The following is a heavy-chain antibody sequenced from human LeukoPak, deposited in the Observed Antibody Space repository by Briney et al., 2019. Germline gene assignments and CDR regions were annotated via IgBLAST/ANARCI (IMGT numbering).Heavy chain of an antibody. Sequence: GGSLRLSCAASGFTFSDYDMNWVRQAPGKGLEWVPSISSSSIYVSYADSVKGRYTISRDNAKNTLYLQMNSLRAEDTAVYYCVKDYDILTGYFDYWGQGTLVTVSS. D-gene: IGHD3-9*01. CDR1: GFTFSDYD. CDR3: VKDYDILTGYFDY. V-gene: IGHV3-21*01. CDR2: ISSSSIYV. J-gene: IGHJ4*02.